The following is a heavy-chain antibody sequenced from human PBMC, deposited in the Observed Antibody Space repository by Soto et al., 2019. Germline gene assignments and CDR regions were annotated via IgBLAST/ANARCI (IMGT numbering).Heavy chain of an antibody. D-gene: IGHD6-19*01. CDR3: ASSDAIRLAVASY. CDR1: GFTLSDHY. CDR2: TRNKANSYTT. J-gene: IGHJ4*02. V-gene: IGHV3-72*01. Sequence: EVQLVESGGGLVQPGGSLRLSCAASGFTLSDHYADWVRQAPGKGLEWVGRTRNKANSYTTEYAASVKGRFTISSDDSKNSLYLQMNSLKTEDTAVYYCASSDAIRLAVASYWGQGTLVTVSS.